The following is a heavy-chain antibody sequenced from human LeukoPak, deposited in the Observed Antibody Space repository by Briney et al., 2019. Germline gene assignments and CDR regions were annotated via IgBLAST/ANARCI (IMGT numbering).Heavy chain of an antibody. CDR2: IYYSGST. CDR3: ARGPVLRFLEWLLPIDY. J-gene: IGHJ4*02. CDR1: GGAISIYY. V-gene: IGHV4-59*12. Sequence: PSETLSLTRSVSGGAISIYYWSWIRQPPGKGLEWIGSIYYSGSTYYNPSLKSRVTISVDTSKNQFSLKLSSVTAADTAVYYCARGPVLRFLEWLLPIDYWGQGTLVTVSS. D-gene: IGHD3-3*01.